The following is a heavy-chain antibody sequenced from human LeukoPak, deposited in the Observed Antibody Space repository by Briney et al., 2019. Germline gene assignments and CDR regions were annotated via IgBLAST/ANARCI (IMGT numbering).Heavy chain of an antibody. CDR2: INHSGST. J-gene: IGHJ4*02. Sequence: PSETLSLTRALYGGSFRGYYWSWIRQPPGHGLEWIGEINHSGSTNYTPPLKSRVTTSVDTSKNQFSLELSSVTAADTAVYYCARGGVVRGVIMRLDYWGQGTLVTVSS. D-gene: IGHD3-10*01. V-gene: IGHV4-34*01. CDR1: GGSFRGYY. CDR3: ARGGVVRGVIMRLDY.